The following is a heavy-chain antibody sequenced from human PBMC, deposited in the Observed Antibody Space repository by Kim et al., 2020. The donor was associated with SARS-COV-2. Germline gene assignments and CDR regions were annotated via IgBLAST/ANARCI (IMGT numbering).Heavy chain of an antibody. Sequence: GGSLRLSCAASGFTFSSYGMHWVRQAPGKGLEWVAVIWYDGSNKYYADSVKGRFTISRDNSKNTLYLQMNSLRAEDTAVYYCARVLRNTDITMVRGWGAFDIWGQGTMVTVSS. CDR2: IWYDGSNK. V-gene: IGHV3-33*01. CDR1: GFTFSSYG. CDR3: ARVLRNTDITMVRGWGAFDI. J-gene: IGHJ3*02. D-gene: IGHD3-10*01.